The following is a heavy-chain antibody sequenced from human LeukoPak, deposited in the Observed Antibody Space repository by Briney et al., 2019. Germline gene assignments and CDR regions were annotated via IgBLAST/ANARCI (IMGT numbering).Heavy chain of an antibody. Sequence: ASVKVSCKASGGTFSSYAISWVRQAPGQGLEWMGGIIPIFGTANYAQKFQGRVTITTDESTSTAYMELSSLRSEDTAVYYCARVVAARPGRACDIWGQGTMVTVSS. D-gene: IGHD6-6*01. J-gene: IGHJ3*02. CDR3: ARVVAARPGRACDI. CDR1: GGTFSSYA. CDR2: IIPIFGTA. V-gene: IGHV1-69*05.